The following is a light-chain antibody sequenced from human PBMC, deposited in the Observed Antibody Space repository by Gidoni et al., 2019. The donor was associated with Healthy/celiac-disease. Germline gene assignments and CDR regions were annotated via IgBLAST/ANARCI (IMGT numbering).Light chain of an antibody. CDR3: SSYTSSSTLYV. CDR1: SSDVGGYNY. J-gene: IGLJ1*01. Sequence: QSALTQPASVSGSPGQSITLSCTGTSSDVGGYNYVSWYQQHPGQAPNLMIYEVSNRPSRVSNRFSGSKSGNTASLTISGLQAEDEADYYCSSYTSSSTLYVFGTGTKVTVL. V-gene: IGLV2-14*01. CDR2: EVS.